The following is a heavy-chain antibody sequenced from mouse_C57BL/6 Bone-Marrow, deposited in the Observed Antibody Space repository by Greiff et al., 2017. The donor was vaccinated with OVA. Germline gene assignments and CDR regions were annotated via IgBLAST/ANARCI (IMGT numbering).Heavy chain of an antibody. CDR1: GFNIKDYY. CDR2: IDPEDGDT. CDR3: TRGWLLYFDY. J-gene: IGHJ2*01. D-gene: IGHD2-3*01. V-gene: IGHV14-1*01. Sequence: VQLKQSGAELVRPGASVKLSCRASGFNIKDYYMHWVKQRPEQGLEWIGRIDPEDGDTEYAPKFQGKATMTADTSSNTAYLQLSSLTSEDTAVYYCTRGWLLYFDYWGQGTTLTVSS.